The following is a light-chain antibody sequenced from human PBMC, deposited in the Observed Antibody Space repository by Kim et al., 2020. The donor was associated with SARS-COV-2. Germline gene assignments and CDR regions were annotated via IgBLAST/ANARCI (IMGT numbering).Light chain of an antibody. CDR2: DTV. CDR1: TGIVTSGHY. V-gene: IGLV7-46*01. J-gene: IGLJ3*02. CDR3: MLYYSGTWV. Sequence: QAVVTQEPSLTVSPGGTVTLTCGSSTGIVTSGHYSYWFQQKPGQAPRTLISDTVNKYSWTPARFSGSLLGGKAALTLSGAQPEDEAEYYCMLYYSGTWVFGGGTQLTVL.